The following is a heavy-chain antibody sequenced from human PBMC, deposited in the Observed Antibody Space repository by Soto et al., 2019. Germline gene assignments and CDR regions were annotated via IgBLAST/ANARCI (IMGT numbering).Heavy chain of an antibody. CDR2: ISAYNGNT. Sequence: QVPLVQSGAEVKKPGASVKVSCKASGYTFTSYGISWVRQAPGQGLEWMGWISAYNGNTNYAQKLQGRVTMTTDTSTSTAYMELRSLRSDDTAVYYCAIKPGIAVAGTTGYFDYWGQGTLVTVSS. CDR1: GYTFTSYG. V-gene: IGHV1-18*01. CDR3: AIKPGIAVAGTTGYFDY. D-gene: IGHD6-19*01. J-gene: IGHJ4*02.